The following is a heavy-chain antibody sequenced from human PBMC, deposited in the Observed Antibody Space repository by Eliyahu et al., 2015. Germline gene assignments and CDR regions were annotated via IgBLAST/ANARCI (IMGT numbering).Heavy chain of an antibody. V-gene: IGHV4-59*02. CDR1: CGSVSPYY. Sequence: QLQESGPGLVKPAXTLSLTCTGSCGSVSPYYWTWIRQPPGKGLECIGYMSYSGSANYNPSLXSRVTISVDTSKNQFSLRLASVTAADTAVYYCVRGLMVPSFWGQGTVVTVSS. CDR2: MSYSGSA. J-gene: IGHJ4*02. CDR3: VRGLMVPSF. D-gene: IGHD2-8*01.